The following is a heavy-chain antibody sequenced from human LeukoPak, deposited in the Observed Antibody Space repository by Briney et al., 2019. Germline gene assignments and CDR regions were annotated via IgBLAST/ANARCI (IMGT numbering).Heavy chain of an antibody. V-gene: IGHV4-59*01. CDR2: IYYSGST. CDR3: ARYSGSSYAWYFDF. Sequence: SETLSLTCTVSGDSISSYLWSWIRQPPGKRLEWIGYIYYSGSTNYNPSLKSRVTISVDTSKNQFSLRLTSVTAADTAVYYCARYSGSSYAWYFDFWGQGTLVTVSS. CDR1: GDSISSYL. J-gene: IGHJ4*02. D-gene: IGHD1-26*01.